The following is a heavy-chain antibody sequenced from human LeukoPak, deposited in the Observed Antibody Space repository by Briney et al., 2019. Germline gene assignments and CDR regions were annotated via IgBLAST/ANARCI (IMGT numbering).Heavy chain of an antibody. CDR1: GGTFSNYA. Sequence: ASVKVSCKASGGTFSNYAISWVRQAPGQGLEWMGRIIPILGVANYAQKFQGGVTITADKSTSTAYMKLSSLGSEDTAVFYCATESHWGSENNYWGQGTLVTVSS. D-gene: IGHD7-27*01. CDR2: IIPILGVA. V-gene: IGHV1-69*04. CDR3: ATESHWGSENNY. J-gene: IGHJ4*02.